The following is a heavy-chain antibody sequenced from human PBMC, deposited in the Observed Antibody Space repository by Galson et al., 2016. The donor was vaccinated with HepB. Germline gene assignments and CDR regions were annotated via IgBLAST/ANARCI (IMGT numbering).Heavy chain of an antibody. Sequence: PALVKPTQTLTLTCTFSGFSLSTRALCVSWIRQPPGRALEWLALIDWNNNKYYNTSLKTRLTISKDTSRNQVILTMTNMDPMDTGTYYCARAGAAGRVRPDYYGMDVWGQGTAVTVSS. V-gene: IGHV2-70*01. D-gene: IGHD6-13*01. CDR1: GFSLSTRALC. CDR3: ARAGAAGRVRPDYYGMDV. J-gene: IGHJ6*02. CDR2: IDWNNNK.